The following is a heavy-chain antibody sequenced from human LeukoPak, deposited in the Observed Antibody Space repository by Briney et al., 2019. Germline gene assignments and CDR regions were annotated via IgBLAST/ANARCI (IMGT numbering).Heavy chain of an antibody. V-gene: IGHV4-38-2*02. D-gene: IGHD5-24*01. CDR1: GYSISSGYY. CDR2: IYHSGST. Sequence: SETLSLTCTVSGYSISSGYYWGWIRQPPGRGLEWIGSIYHSGSTYYNPSLKSRVTISVDTSKTQFSLKLSSVTAADTAVYYCAAREMATIKGAYYFDYWGQGTLVTVSS. CDR3: AAREMATIKGAYYFDY. J-gene: IGHJ4*02.